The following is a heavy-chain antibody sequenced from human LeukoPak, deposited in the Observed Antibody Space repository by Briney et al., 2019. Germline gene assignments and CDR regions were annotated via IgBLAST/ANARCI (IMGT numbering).Heavy chain of an antibody. CDR3: ARAGSSGYPYYYYMDV. CDR1: GGSISSYY. J-gene: IGHJ6*03. V-gene: IGHV4-59*01. CDR2: IYYSGST. D-gene: IGHD3-22*01. Sequence: SETLSLTCTVSGGSISSYYWSWVRQPPGKGLECIGYIYYSGSTNYNPSLKSRVTISVDTSKNQFSLKLSSVTAADTAVYYCARAGSSGYPYYYYMDVWGKGTTVTVSS.